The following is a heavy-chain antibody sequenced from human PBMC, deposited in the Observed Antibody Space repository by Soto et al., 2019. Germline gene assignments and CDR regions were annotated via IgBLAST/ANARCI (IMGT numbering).Heavy chain of an antibody. CDR1: GFTFSSYG. V-gene: IGHV3-30*18. CDR2: ISYDGSNK. D-gene: IGHD3-9*01. J-gene: IGHJ4*02. Sequence: GGSLRLSCAASGFTFSSYGMHWVRQAPGKGLEWVAVISYDGSNKYYADSVKGRFTISRDNSKNTLYLQMNSLRAEDTAVYYCAKNKRYDILTGYFDYWGQGTLVTVSS. CDR3: AKNKRYDILTGYFDY.